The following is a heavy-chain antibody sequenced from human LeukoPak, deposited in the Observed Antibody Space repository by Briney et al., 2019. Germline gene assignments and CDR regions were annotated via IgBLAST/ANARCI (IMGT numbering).Heavy chain of an antibody. CDR2: IIPIFGTA. D-gene: IGHD4-11*01. J-gene: IGHJ5*02. V-gene: IGHV1-69*13. CDR3: ARDTNDYSNYIGSDL. CDR1: GGTFSSYA. Sequence: ASVKVSCKASGGTFSSYAISWVRQAPGQGLEWMGGIIPIFGTANYAQKFQGRVTITADESTSTAYMELSSLRSEDTAVYYCARDTNDYSNYIGSDLWGQGTLVTVSS.